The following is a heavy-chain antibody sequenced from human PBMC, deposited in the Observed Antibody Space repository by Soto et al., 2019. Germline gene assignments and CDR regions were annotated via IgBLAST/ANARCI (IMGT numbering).Heavy chain of an antibody. D-gene: IGHD4-17*01. CDR3: ASYGDYVLS. CDR1: GGSISSYY. CDR2: IYYSGST. J-gene: IGHJ5*02. V-gene: IGHV4-59*08. Sequence: PSETLSLTCTVSGGSISSYYWSWIRQPPGKGLEWIGYIYYSGSTNYNPSLKSRVTISVDTSKNQFSLKLSSVTAADTAVYYCASYGDYVLSWGQGTLVTVSS.